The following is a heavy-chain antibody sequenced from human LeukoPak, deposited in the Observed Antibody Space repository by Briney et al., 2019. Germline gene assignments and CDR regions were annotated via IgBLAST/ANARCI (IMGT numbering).Heavy chain of an antibody. CDR1: GFALSSHW. Sequence: PGGSLRLSCAASGFALSSHWMTWVRQVPGRGPEWVANVNRDGSETYYLDSVKGRFTISTDNAKNSLYLQMNSLRAEDTALYHCARNNAMDVWGQGTTVIVSS. D-gene: IGHD2-8*01. CDR3: ARNNAMDV. V-gene: IGHV3-7*03. CDR2: VNRDGSET. J-gene: IGHJ6*02.